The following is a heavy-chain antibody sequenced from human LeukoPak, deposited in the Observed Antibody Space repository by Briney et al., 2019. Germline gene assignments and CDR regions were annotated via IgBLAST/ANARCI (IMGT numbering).Heavy chain of an antibody. D-gene: IGHD6-19*01. J-gene: IGHJ4*02. V-gene: IGHV4-59*01. CDR3: ARSTLSSGWYHY. CDR2: IHYSGST. Sequence: PSETLSLTCTVSGGSISSYSWSWIRQPPGKGLEWIGYIHYSGSTNYNPSLKSRVTILEDTSKNQFSLKLSSVTAADTAVYYCARSTLSSGWYHYWGQGTLVTVSS. CDR1: GGSISSYS.